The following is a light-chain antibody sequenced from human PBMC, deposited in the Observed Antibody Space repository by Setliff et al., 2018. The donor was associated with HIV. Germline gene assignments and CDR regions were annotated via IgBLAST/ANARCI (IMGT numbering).Light chain of an antibody. J-gene: IGLJ1*01. CDR2: EVS. Sequence: QSVLAQPASVSGSPGQSITISCTGTSSDVGGYKFVSWYQQHPGKAPKLMIYEVSNRPSGVSDRFSGSKSGSTASLTISGLRAEDEADYYCGSYTSTTSYVFGSGTKVTVL. CDR1: SSDVGGYKF. CDR3: GSYTSTTSYV. V-gene: IGLV2-14*01.